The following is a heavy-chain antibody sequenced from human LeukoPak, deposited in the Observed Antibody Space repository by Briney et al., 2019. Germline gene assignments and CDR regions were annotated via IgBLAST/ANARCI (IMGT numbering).Heavy chain of an antibody. CDR3: ARSRIAAAAPPDY. V-gene: IGHV4-34*01. Sequence: PSETLSLTCVVYGGSFSGYYWSWIRQPPGKGLEWIGEINHSGSTNYNPSLKSRVTISVDTSKNQFSLKLSSVTAADTAVYYCARSRIAAAAPPDYWGQGTLVTVSS. CDR1: GGSFSGYY. CDR2: INHSGST. D-gene: IGHD6-13*01. J-gene: IGHJ4*02.